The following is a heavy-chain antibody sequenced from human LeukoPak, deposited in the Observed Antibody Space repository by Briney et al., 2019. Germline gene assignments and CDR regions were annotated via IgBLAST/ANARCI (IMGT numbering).Heavy chain of an antibody. Sequence: GGSLRLSCAASGFTFSSYWMSWVRQAPGKGLEWVANIKQDGSEKYYVDSVKGRFTISRDNAKNSLYLQMNSLRAEDTAVYYCARDGGLWFGKHFDYWGQGTLVTVSS. CDR3: ARDGGLWFGKHFDY. D-gene: IGHD3-10*01. J-gene: IGHJ4*02. V-gene: IGHV3-7*01. CDR2: IKQDGSEK. CDR1: GFTFSSYW.